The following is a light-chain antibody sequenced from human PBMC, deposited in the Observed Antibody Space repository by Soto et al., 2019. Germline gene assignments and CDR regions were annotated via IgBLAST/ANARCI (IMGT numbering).Light chain of an antibody. CDR3: VLYMGRGIWV. CDR2: STD. J-gene: IGLJ3*02. Sequence: QTVVTQEPSFSVSPGRTVTLTCGLSSGSVSTTYYPTWYQQTPGQAPRTLIYSTDTRSSGVPDRFSGSILGNKAALTITGAQADDESDYYSVLYMGRGIWVFGGGTKLTVL. V-gene: IGLV8-61*01. CDR1: SGSVSTTYY.